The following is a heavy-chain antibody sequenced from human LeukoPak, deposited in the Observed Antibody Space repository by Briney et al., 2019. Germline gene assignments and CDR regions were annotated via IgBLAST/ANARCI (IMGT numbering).Heavy chain of an antibody. Sequence: QPGGSLRLSCAASGFTFTHSWMSWVRQAPGKGLEWVANIKQDGSEKYYVDSVEGRFTISRDNAKNSVSPQMNSLRGEDTAVYYCVRALGSSSADYWGQGTLVTVSS. D-gene: IGHD6-6*01. V-gene: IGHV3-7*01. J-gene: IGHJ4*02. CDR2: IKQDGSEK. CDR1: GFTFTHSW. CDR3: VRALGSSSADY.